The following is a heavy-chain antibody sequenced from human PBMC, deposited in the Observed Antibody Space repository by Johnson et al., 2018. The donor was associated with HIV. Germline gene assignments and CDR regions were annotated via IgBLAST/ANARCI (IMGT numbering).Heavy chain of an antibody. Sequence: VHLVESGGGLVQPGKSLRLSCEASGFTFSSYAMSWVRQAPGQGLEWVSGISWNSGSIGYADSVKGRFTISRDNAKNSLYLQMNSLRAEDTAVFYCAKEEGWDSREGAFDIWGQGTMVTVSS. D-gene: IGHD6-13*01. V-gene: IGHV3-9*01. CDR2: ISWNSGSI. CDR3: AKEEGWDSREGAFDI. CDR1: GFTFSSYA. J-gene: IGHJ3*02.